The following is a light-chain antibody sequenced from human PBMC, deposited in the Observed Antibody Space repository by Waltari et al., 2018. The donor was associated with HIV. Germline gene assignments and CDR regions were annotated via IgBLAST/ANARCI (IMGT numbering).Light chain of an antibody. J-gene: IGLJ2*01. CDR2: GNN. V-gene: IGLV1-40*01. CDR3: QSYDSSLSGVV. Sequence: QSVLTQPPSVSGAPGQRVTISCTGSSSNIGAGYDVHWYQQLPGTAPKLLIYGNNNRPSGVPDRSSGSKSGTSASLAITGLQAEDEADYYCQSYDSSLSGVVFGGGTKLTVL. CDR1: SSNIGAGYD.